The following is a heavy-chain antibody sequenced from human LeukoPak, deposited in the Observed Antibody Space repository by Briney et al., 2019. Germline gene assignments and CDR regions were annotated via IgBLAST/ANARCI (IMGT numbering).Heavy chain of an antibody. J-gene: IGHJ4*02. CDR1: GFSFSGCD. CDR2: ITTKASSYAT. CDR3: TTYNNRHY. V-gene: IGHV3-73*01. D-gene: IGHD1-14*01. Sequence: PGGSLRLSCAASGFSFSGCDMHWVRQASGKGLEWVGRITTKASSYATAYAASLKGRFLVSRDDSQDTAYLQMNSLRTEDTAVYYCTTYNNRHYWGQGTLVTVSS.